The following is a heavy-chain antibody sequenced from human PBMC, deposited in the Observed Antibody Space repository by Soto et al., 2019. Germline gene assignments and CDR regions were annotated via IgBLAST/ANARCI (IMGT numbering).Heavy chain of an antibody. V-gene: IGHV4-39*01. Sequence: PSETLSITCSASGYSVTSSDYYWAWIRQPPGKGLEWIGSMFYSGLTYYNPSLKSRVTLSVNTSKNQFSVRLNSVTAAATAVSYCAPRSGSLSCPYCIHVWRQGTTVTVSS. CDR1: GYSVTSSDYY. J-gene: IGHJ6*02. CDR3: APRSGSLSCPYCIHV. CDR2: MFYSGLT. D-gene: IGHD6-25*01.